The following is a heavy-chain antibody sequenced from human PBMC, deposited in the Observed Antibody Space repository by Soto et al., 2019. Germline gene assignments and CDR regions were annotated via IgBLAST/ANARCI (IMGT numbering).Heavy chain of an antibody. CDR2: ISYDGSNK. CDR1: GSILSTYL. D-gene: IGHD4-17*01. Sequence: GRSLRLSSVASGSILSTYLMHRVRHSPGKGLEWVAFISYDGSNKYYADSVKGRFTISRDNSKNTLYLQRNSLRADDTAVYYCANPAYGYYLFDIWGQGTMVTVSS. CDR3: ANPAYGYYLFDI. V-gene: IGHV3-30*18. J-gene: IGHJ3*02.